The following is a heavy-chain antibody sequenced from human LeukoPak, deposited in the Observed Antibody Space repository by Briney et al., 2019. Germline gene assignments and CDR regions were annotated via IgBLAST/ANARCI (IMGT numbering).Heavy chain of an antibody. Sequence: GGSLRLSCAASGFTFSRYSMNWVRQAPGKGLEWVSVIYGGGSTYYAASVKGRFTISRHSSKNTLYLQMNSLRAEDTAVYYCARLQLWQIDYWGQGTLVTVSS. CDR1: GFTFSRYS. D-gene: IGHD5-18*01. CDR3: ARLQLWQIDY. V-gene: IGHV3-53*04. J-gene: IGHJ4*02. CDR2: IYGGGST.